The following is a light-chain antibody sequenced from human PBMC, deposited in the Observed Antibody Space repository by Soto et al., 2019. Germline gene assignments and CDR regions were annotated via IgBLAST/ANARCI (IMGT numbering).Light chain of an antibody. CDR2: DND. CDR1: STNIGDNY. Sequence: QSVLTQPPSVSAAPGQRVIISFSGSSTNIGDNYVSWYQHLPGTAPKLVVYDNDRRPSELPGRFSGSKSGTSATLVITGLQTGDEADYYCGTWDDSLVSYVFGAGTKVNVL. CDR3: GTWDDSLVSYV. J-gene: IGLJ1*01. V-gene: IGLV1-51*01.